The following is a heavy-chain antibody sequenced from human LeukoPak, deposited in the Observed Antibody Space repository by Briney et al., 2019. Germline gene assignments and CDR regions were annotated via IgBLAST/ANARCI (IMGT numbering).Heavy chain of an antibody. CDR1: GYTFTSYG. V-gene: IGHV1-18*01. Sequence: ASVKVSCKASGYTFTSYGISWVRQAPGHGLEWMGWVSVYNGNTNHAQKLQGRVTMTTGTSTSTAYMELRSLRSDDTAVYFCARVAGYYGSGSYQDYWGQGTLVTVSS. J-gene: IGHJ4*02. D-gene: IGHD3-10*01. CDR3: ARVAGYYGSGSYQDY. CDR2: VSVYNGNT.